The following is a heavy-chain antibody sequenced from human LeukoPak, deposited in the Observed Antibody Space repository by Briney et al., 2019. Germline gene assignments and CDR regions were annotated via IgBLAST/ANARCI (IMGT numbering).Heavy chain of an antibody. CDR1: GFTFSTYS. CDR3: ATGPPGGLVRQLQQ. CDR2: ISPRSDYI. D-gene: IGHD6-19*01. V-gene: IGHV3-21*01. J-gene: IGHJ1*01. Sequence: GGSLRLSCAASGFTFSTYSMNWVRQAPGKGLEWVSSISPRSDYIYYAESVKGRFTISRDNAKDSLFLVMNRLTAEDTAVYYCATGPPGGLVRQLQQWGQGTLVTVSS.